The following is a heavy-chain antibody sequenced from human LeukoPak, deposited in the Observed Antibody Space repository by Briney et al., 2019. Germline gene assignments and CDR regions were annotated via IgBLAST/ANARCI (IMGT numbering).Heavy chain of an antibody. CDR1: GGSISGYD. CDR2: IHYTGGT. J-gene: IGHJ4*02. Sequence: SETLSLTCAVYGGSISGYDCSWIRQPPGKGLEWVGEIHYTGGTSYNPSLKSRATISIDTSKNQLSLKLSSVTAADTAVYYCARGNILSGYCFAFWGQGALVTVSS. D-gene: IGHD3-9*01. V-gene: IGHV4-34*01. CDR3: ARGNILSGYCFAF.